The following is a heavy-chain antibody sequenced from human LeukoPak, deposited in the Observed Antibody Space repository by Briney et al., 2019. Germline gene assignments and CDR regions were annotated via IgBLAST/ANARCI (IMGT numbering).Heavy chain of an antibody. V-gene: IGHV5-51*01. D-gene: IGHD2-15*01. Sequence: GESLKISFKASGYRFTDYWIGWVRQTPGKGLEWIGIIYPGDSDISYNPSLQGQVTISADNSISTAYLQWSSLKASDTAVYYCGRHGIKGCSDRCYTSFFYYGLDVWGQGTTVTVSS. CDR2: IYPGDSDI. CDR3: GRHGIKGCSDRCYTSFFYYGLDV. CDR1: GYRFTDYW. J-gene: IGHJ6*01.